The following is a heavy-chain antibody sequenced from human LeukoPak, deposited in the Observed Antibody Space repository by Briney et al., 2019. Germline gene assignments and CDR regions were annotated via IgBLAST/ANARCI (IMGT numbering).Heavy chain of an antibody. CDR3: ATVEAVAAPMNWFDP. Sequence: ASVKVSCKASGYTFTSYGISWVRQAPRQGLEWMGWISAYNGNTNYAQKLQGRVTMTTDTSTSTAYMELSSLRSEDTAVYYCATVEAVAAPMNWFDPWGQGTLVTVSS. CDR2: ISAYNGNT. D-gene: IGHD6-19*01. J-gene: IGHJ5*02. CDR1: GYTFTSYG. V-gene: IGHV1-18*01.